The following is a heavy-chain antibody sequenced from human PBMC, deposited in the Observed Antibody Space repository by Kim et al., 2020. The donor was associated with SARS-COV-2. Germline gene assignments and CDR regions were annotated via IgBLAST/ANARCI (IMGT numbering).Heavy chain of an antibody. D-gene: IGHD7-27*01. J-gene: IGHJ4*02. CDR2: YT. Sequence: YTNYRPSFQGHVTISADKSISTAYLQWSSLKASDTAMYYCARLTGDIADSWGQGTLVTLSS. V-gene: IGHV5-10-1*01. CDR3: ARLTGDIADS.